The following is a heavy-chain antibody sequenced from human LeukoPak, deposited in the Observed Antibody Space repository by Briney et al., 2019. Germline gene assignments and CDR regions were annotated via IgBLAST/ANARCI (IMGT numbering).Heavy chain of an antibody. Sequence: SETLSLTCAVFRGSLSGYYWSWIRQSPGKGLEWIGEINHSGSTNYNPTLRSRITISVDTSNNQFSLKLNSVTAADTAIYFCARVRIRSALTAYSSWGQGILVTVSS. CDR3: ARVRIRSALTAYSS. D-gene: IGHD3-9*01. J-gene: IGHJ4*02. CDR1: RGSLSGYY. V-gene: IGHV4-34*01. CDR2: INHSGST.